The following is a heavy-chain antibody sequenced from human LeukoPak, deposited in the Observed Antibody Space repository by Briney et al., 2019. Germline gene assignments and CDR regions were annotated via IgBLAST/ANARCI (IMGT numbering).Heavy chain of an antibody. D-gene: IGHD6-13*01. V-gene: IGHV5-51*01. CDR1: GYIFTNYW. J-gene: IGHJ3*02. Sequence: GESLRISCKGSGYIFTNYWIGWVRQMPGKGLEWMGIIYPGDSDTTYSPSFQGQVTISADKSISTAYLQWSSLKASDSAMYYCGRIPAAGSLKGSFDIWGQGTMVTVSS. CDR2: IYPGDSDT. CDR3: GRIPAAGSLKGSFDI.